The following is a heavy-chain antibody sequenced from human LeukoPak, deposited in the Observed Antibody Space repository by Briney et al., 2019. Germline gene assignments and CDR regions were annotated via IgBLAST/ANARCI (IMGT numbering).Heavy chain of an antibody. Sequence: GGTLRLSCAASGFTFSRYGMNWGRQAPGKGVERGSGISHSGGGTYYADSVKGRFTISRDDSKNTLSLQMNSLRVEDTAVYYCAQDLAWGAFDHWGQGTLVTVSS. J-gene: IGHJ4*02. CDR1: GFTFSRYG. D-gene: IGHD7-27*01. CDR2: ISHSGGGT. V-gene: IGHV3-23*01. CDR3: AQDLAWGAFDH.